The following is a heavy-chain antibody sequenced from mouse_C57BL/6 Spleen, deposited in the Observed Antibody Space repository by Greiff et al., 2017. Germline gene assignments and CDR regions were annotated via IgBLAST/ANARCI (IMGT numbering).Heavy chain of an antibody. CDR1: GFTFSNYW. D-gene: IGHD2-2*01. J-gene: IGHJ1*03. CDR3: TGGGYDEDWYFDV. CDR2: IRLKSDNYAT. V-gene: IGHV6-3*01. Sequence: EVKLMESGGGLVQPGGSMKLSCVASGFTFSNYWMNWVRQSPEKGLEWVAQIRLKSDNYATHYAESVKGRFTISRDDSKSSVYLQMNNLRAEDTGIYYCTGGGYDEDWYFDVWGTGTTVTVSS.